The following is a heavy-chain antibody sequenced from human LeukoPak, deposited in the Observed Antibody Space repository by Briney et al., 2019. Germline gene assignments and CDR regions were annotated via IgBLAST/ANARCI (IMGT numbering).Heavy chain of an antibody. V-gene: IGHV1-46*01. Sequence: APVKVSCEASGYTFTSYYMHWVRQAPGQGLEWMGIINPSGGSTSYAQKFQGRVTMTRDTSTSTVYMELSSLRSEDTAVYYCARVAIFGVVTLDAFDIWGQGTMVTVSS. CDR3: ARVAIFGVVTLDAFDI. CDR2: INPSGGST. J-gene: IGHJ3*02. CDR1: GYTFTSYY. D-gene: IGHD3-3*01.